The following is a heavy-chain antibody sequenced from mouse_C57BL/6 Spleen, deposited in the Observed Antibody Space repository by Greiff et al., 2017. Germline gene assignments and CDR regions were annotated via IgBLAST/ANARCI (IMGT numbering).Heavy chain of an antibody. Sequence: EVQVVESGPGLVKPSQSLSLTCSVTGYSITSGYYWNWIRQFPGNKLEWMGYISYDGSNNYNPSLKNRISITRDTSKNQFFLKLNSVTTEDTATYYCAGLLRGFDVWGTGTTVTVSS. CDR3: AGLLRGFDV. CDR2: ISYDGSN. D-gene: IGHD1-1*01. V-gene: IGHV3-6*01. J-gene: IGHJ1*03. CDR1: GYSITSGYY.